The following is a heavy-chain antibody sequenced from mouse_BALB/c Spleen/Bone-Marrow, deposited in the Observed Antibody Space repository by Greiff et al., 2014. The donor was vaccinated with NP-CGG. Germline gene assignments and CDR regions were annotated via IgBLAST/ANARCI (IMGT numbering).Heavy chain of an antibody. J-gene: IGHJ4*01. V-gene: IGHV7-3*02. Sequence: EVQLVESGGGLVRPGGSLRLSCATSGFTFTDYYMSWVRQPPGKALEWLGFIRNKANGYTTEYSASVKGRFTISRDNSQSILYLQMNTLRAEDSATYYCARDRGNDYAMDYWGQGTSVTVSS. CDR2: IRNKANGYTT. CDR3: ARDRGNDYAMDY. CDR1: GFTFTDYY.